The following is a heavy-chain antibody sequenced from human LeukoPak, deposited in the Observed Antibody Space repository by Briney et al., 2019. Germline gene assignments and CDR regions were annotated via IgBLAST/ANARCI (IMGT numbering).Heavy chain of an antibody. V-gene: IGHV1-2*02. J-gene: IGHJ3*02. CDR2: INPNSGGT. CDR3: ARLTDQLLFLDI. CDR1: GYTFTSYD. Sequence: ASVKVSCKAFGYTFTSYDINWVRQATGQGLEWMGWINPNSGGTNYAQKFQGRVTMTRDTSISTAYMELSRLRSDDTAVYYCARLTDQLLFLDIWGQGTMVTVSS. D-gene: IGHD2-2*01.